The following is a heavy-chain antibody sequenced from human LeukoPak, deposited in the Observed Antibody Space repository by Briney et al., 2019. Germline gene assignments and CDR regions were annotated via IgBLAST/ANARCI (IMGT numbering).Heavy chain of an antibody. V-gene: IGHV3-48*04. CDR1: GFTFSIYS. J-gene: IGHJ4*02. CDR3: ARAEMSQPDYFDY. D-gene: IGHD5-24*01. Sequence: PGGSLRLSCAASGFTFSIYSMNWVRQAPGKGLEWVSYITSSRATIYYADSVKGRFTISRDNAKNSLYLQMNSLRAEDTAVYYCARAEMSQPDYFDYWGQGTLVTVSS. CDR2: ITSSRATI.